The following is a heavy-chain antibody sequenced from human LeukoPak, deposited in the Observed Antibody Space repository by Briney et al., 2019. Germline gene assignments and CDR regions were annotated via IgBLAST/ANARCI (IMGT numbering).Heavy chain of an antibody. CDR3: AYWEDTAMVTDDY. Sequence: PGGSLRLSCAASGFTFSSYSMNWVRQAPGKGLEWVSYISSSSSTIYYADSVKGRFTISRDNAKNSLYLQMNSLRAEDTAVYYCAYWEDTAMVTDDYWGQGTLVTVSS. CDR1: GFTFSSYS. CDR2: ISSSSSTI. J-gene: IGHJ4*02. V-gene: IGHV3-48*04. D-gene: IGHD5-18*01.